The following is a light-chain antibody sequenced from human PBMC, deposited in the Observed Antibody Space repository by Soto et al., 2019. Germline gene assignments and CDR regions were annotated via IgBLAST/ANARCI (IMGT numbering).Light chain of an antibody. J-gene: IGKJ4*01. Sequence: EIVLTQSPATLSLSPGERATLSCRASQSVRSFLAWYQQKPGQAPRLLIYDASNRATCVPRRFSCSGSGTDFTLTISSLEPEDFAVYYCQQRSSWPPALSFGGGTKVE. CDR3: QQRSSWPPALS. CDR1: QSVRSF. CDR2: DAS. V-gene: IGKV3-11*01.